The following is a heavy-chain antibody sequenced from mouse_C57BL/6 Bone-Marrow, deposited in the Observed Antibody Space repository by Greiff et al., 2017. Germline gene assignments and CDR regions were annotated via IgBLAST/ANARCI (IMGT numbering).Heavy chain of an antibody. J-gene: IGHJ4*01. V-gene: IGHV14-4*01. D-gene: IGHD2-10*02. CDR2: IDPENGDT. Sequence: VQLQQSGAELVRPGASVKLSCTASGFNIKDDYMHWVKQRPEQGLEWIGWIDPENGDTEYASKFQGKATITADTSSNTAYLQLSSLTSEDTAVYSCTRVWLDYWGQGTSVTVSS. CDR1: GFNIKDDY. CDR3: TRVWLDY.